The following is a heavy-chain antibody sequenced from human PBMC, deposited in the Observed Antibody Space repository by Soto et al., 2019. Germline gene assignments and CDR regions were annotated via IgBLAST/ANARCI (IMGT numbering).Heavy chain of an antibody. Sequence: ASVKVSCKASGGTFSSDVINWVRQAPRQGLEWMGGITPIFSTTKYAQKFQGRVTVTTDESASTVYLELSSLRSEDTAVYYCATGPLYASGVANYWGQGALVTVSS. J-gene: IGHJ4*02. D-gene: IGHD3-10*01. V-gene: IGHV1-69*05. CDR2: ITPIFSTT. CDR3: ATGPLYASGVANY. CDR1: GGTFSSDV.